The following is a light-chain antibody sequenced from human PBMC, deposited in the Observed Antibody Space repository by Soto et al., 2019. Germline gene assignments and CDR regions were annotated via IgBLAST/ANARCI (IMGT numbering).Light chain of an antibody. CDR3: QQYDTSAT. CDR1: RSVSASY. V-gene: IGKV3-20*01. Sequence: IVLTQSPGTLSLSPGERATLSCRASRSVSASYLAWYQQKPGQAPRLLIYGASSRATGFPDRFSGSGSGPDFTLTISRLEPEDSAVYYCQQYDTSATFGQGTKLQI. CDR2: GAS. J-gene: IGKJ2*01.